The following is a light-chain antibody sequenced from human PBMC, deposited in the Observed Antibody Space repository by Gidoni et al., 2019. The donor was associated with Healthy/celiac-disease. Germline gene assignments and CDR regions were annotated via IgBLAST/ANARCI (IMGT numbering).Light chain of an antibody. J-gene: IGKJ2*03. CDR2: GAS. Sequence: VMTQSPATLSVSPGERATLSCRASQSVSSNLSWYQQKPGQAPRLLIYGASTRATGIPARFSGSGSGTEFTLTISSLQSEDFAVYYCQQYNNWPPYSFGQGTKLEIK. V-gene: IGKV3-15*01. CDR3: QQYNNWPPYS. CDR1: QSVSSN.